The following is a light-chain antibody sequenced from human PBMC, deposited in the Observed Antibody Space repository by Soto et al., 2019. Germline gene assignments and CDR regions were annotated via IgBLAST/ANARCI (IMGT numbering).Light chain of an antibody. CDR2: WAS. CDR3: HQYVDSRFT. V-gene: IGKV4-1*01. CDR1: QSVLYSSDNKNY. Sequence: DIVMTQSPDSLAVSLGERATINCKSSQSVLYSSDNKNYLAWYQQKSGQPPKLLMYWASTRESGVPDRFSGRRSGTAFTLTISSLQVEDVAVYCCHQYVDSRFTFGPGTKVDIK. J-gene: IGKJ3*01.